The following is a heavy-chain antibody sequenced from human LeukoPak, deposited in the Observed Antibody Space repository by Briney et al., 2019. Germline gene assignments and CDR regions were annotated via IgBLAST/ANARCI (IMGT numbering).Heavy chain of an antibody. CDR2: MSYSGST. V-gene: IGHV4-39*01. CDR1: GGSISGTTYY. J-gene: IGHJ4*02. D-gene: IGHD1-1*01. Sequence: SETLSLTCTVSGGSISGTTYYWGWIRQPPGKGLDWIGGMSYSGSTHYNPSLKSRVAISVDTSKNQHSLNLNSVTAADTAVYYCARIRATGLPDYWGQGTLLTVSS. CDR3: ARIRATGLPDY.